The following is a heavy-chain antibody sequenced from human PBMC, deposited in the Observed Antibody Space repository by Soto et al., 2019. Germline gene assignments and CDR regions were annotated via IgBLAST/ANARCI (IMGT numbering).Heavy chain of an antibody. D-gene: IGHD6-19*01. CDR2: INAGNGNT. V-gene: IGHV1-3*05. J-gene: IGHJ4*02. CDR1: GYTFTGYA. CDR3: ARAVAVDADFDY. Sequence: QVQLVQSGAEEKKPGASEKVACKASGYTFTGYAMHWVRQAPGQRLEWMGWINAGNGNTKYSQKFPGRVTITRDRSASAAYMELSSLRSEDTAVYYCARAVAVDADFDYWCEGSLVTDST.